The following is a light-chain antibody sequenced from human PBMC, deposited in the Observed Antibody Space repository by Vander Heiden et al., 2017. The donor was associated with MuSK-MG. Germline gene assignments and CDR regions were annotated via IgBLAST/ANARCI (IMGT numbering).Light chain of an antibody. CDR1: QNINNN. CDR3: HQYDSWPQT. Sequence: EILMTQSPATLSMSPGERVTLSCRASQNINNNLAWYQQKPGQAPRLLIYRIATRATSTPARFSGSGSGAEFTLTISSLQSEDFAIYYCHQYDSWPQTFGQGTRLEIK. J-gene: IGKJ5*01. CDR2: RIA. V-gene: IGKV3-15*01.